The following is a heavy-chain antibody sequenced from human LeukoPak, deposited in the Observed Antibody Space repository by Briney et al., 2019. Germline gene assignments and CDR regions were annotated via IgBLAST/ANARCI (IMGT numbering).Heavy chain of an antibody. CDR1: GGSISSGGYY. Sequence: SETLSLTCTVSGGSISSGGYYWSWIRQPPGKGLEWIGYIYHSGSTYYNPSLKSRVTISVDRSKNQFSLKLSSVTAADTAVYYCARSGGISNYDNDAFDIWGQGTMVTISS. CDR3: ARSGGISNYDNDAFDI. CDR2: IYHSGST. V-gene: IGHV4-30-2*01. J-gene: IGHJ3*02. D-gene: IGHD4-11*01.